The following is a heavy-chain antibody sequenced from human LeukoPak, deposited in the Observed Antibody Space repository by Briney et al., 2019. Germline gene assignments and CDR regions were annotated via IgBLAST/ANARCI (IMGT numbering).Heavy chain of an antibody. Sequence: PGGSLRLSRAASGFTFSSYWMHWVRQAPGKGLVWVSRINSDGSSTSYADSVKGRFTISRDNAKNTLHLQMNSLRAEDTAVYYCARDRVVTILPRYYYYYGMDVWGQGTTVTVSS. CDR2: INSDGSST. V-gene: IGHV3-74*01. J-gene: IGHJ6*02. CDR3: ARDRVVTILPRYYYYYGMDV. CDR1: GFTFSSYW. D-gene: IGHD3-9*01.